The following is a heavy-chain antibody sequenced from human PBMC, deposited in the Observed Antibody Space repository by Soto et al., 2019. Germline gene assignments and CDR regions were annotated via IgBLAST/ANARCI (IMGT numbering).Heavy chain of an antibody. D-gene: IGHD2-21*02. V-gene: IGHV3-53*01. CDR3: ARDRRLYCGGDCYYYYFDY. CDR2: IYSGGST. CDR1: GFTVSSNY. Sequence: LRLSCAASGFTVSSNYMSWARQAPGKGLEWVSVIYSGGSTYYADSVKGRFTISRDNSKNTLYLQMNSLRAEDTAVYYCARDRRLYCGGDCYYYYFDYWGQGTLVTGSS. J-gene: IGHJ4*02.